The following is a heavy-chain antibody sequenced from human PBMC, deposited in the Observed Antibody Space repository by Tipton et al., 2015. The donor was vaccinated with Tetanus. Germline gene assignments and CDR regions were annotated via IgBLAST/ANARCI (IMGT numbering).Heavy chain of an antibody. V-gene: IGHV3-7*01. Sequence: SLRLSCAASGFMFTRYPMHWVRQAPGKGLEWVANIKQDGSEKYYVDSVKGRFTISRDNAKNSLYLQMNSLRAEDTAVYYCAKDRHYYDSSGYYYYFDYWGQGTLVPVSS. CDR2: IKQDGSEK. D-gene: IGHD3-22*01. CDR3: AKDRHYYDSSGYYYYFDY. J-gene: IGHJ4*02. CDR1: GFMFTRYP.